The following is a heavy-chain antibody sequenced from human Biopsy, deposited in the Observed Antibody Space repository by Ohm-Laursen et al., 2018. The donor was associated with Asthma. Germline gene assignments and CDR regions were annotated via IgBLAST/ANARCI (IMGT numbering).Heavy chain of an antibody. CDR1: GDSLGSFLNYA. J-gene: IGHJ6*02. V-gene: IGHV1-69*13. CDR3: ARGYSGTDRIVYYYSGMEV. D-gene: IGHD5-12*01. Sequence: SVKVSCKASGDSLGSFLNYAISWVRQAPRQGLDWMGGLIPVLGTADYAPMFGGRVTITADESTSTVYLELTSLRFEDTAVYYCARGYSGTDRIVYYYSGMEVWGQGTTVTVSS. CDR2: LIPVLGTA.